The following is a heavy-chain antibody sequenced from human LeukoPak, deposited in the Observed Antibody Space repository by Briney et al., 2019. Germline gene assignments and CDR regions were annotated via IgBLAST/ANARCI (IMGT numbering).Heavy chain of an antibody. CDR2: IYYSGST. CDR3: ARVLQDSGWTSYYFDY. J-gene: IGHJ4*02. V-gene: IGHV4-39*07. CDR1: GGSISSSSYY. Sequence: SETLSLTCTVSGGSISSSSYYWGWIRQPPGKGLEWIGSIYYSGSTYYNPSLKSRVTISVDTSKNQFSLKLSSVTAADTAVYYCARVLQDSGWTSYYFDYWGQGTLVTVSS. D-gene: IGHD6-19*01.